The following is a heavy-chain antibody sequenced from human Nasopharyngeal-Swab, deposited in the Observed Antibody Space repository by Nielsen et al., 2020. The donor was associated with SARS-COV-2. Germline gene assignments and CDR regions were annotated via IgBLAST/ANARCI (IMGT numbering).Heavy chain of an antibody. Sequence: ASVKVSCKASGYTFTSHGISWVRQAPGQGLEWMGWISAYNGDTNYAQKLQGRVTMTTDTSTSTAYMELRSLRSDDTAVYYCARGYFDWLYLDYWGQGTLVTVSS. D-gene: IGHD3-9*01. CDR1: GYTFTSHG. CDR3: ARGYFDWLYLDY. CDR2: ISAYNGDT. V-gene: IGHV1-18*01. J-gene: IGHJ4*02.